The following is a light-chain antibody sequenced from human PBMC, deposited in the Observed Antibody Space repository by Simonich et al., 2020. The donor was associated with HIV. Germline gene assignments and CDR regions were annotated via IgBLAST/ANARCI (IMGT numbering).Light chain of an antibody. J-gene: IGLJ3*02. CDR3: AAWDDSLNGWV. CDR1: SSNIGSNT. CDR2: RNN. V-gene: IGLV1-44*01. Sequence: QSVLTQPPSASGTPGQRVTISCSGSSSNIGSNTVNWYQQFPGTAPKLLIYRNNQRPSGFPDRFSGSKSGTSASLAISGLQSEDEADYYCAAWDDSLNGWVFGGGTKLTVV.